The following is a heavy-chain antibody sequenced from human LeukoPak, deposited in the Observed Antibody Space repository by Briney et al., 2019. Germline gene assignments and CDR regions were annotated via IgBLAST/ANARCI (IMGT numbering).Heavy chain of an antibody. CDR2: IKSKTDGGTT. V-gene: IGHV3-15*01. D-gene: IGHD2-15*01. Sequence: GGSLRLSCAASGFTFSNAWMSWVRQAPGKGLEWVGRIKSKTDGGTTDYAAPVKGRFTISRDDSKNTLYLQMNSLKTEDTAVYYCTTYCSGGSCYYYYYMDVWGKGTTVTVSS. CDR1: GFTFSNAW. CDR3: TTYCSGGSCYYYYYMDV. J-gene: IGHJ6*03.